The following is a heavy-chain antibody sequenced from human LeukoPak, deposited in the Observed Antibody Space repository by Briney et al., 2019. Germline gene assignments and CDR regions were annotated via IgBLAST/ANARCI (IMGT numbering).Heavy chain of an antibody. CDR1: GFTFSSYA. J-gene: IGHJ3*02. V-gene: IGHV3-30*04. Sequence: GGSLRPSCAASGFTFSSYAMHWVRQAPGKGLEWVAVISYDGSNKYYADSVKGRFTISRDNSKNTLYLQMNSLRAEDTAVYYCARDQRNIVVVVAATESGGAFDIWGQGTMVTVSS. CDR3: ARDQRNIVVVVAATESGGAFDI. D-gene: IGHD2-15*01. CDR2: ISYDGSNK.